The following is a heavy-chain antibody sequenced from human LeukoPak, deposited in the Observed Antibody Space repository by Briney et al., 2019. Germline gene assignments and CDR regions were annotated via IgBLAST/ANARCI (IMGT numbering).Heavy chain of an antibody. J-gene: IGHJ4*02. D-gene: IGHD6-19*01. Sequence: GESLKISCKGSGYNFANYWIGWVRQVPGKGLEWMGNIYPGDSETKYSPSFQGQVTMSADKSSGTAYLQWTSLKASDRGMYFCARRPVGGWFYLDYWGQGTLVTVSS. CDR2: IYPGDSET. CDR1: GYNFANYW. CDR3: ARRPVGGWFYLDY. V-gene: IGHV5-51*01.